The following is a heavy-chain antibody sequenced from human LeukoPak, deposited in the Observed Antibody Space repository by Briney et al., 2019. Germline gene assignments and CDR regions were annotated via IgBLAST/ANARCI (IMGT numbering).Heavy chain of an antibody. J-gene: IGHJ3*02. Sequence: SETLSLTCTVSGGSMSGTFYYWDWIRQVPGKGLKWIGSMSYSGSTYYDPSLKGRVTISGDTSKSQFSLELSPVLASDTAVYFCERHSRQWLAQAALGIWGPGTAVTVSS. D-gene: IGHD6-19*01. V-gene: IGHV4-39*01. CDR1: GGSMSGTFYY. CDR3: ERHSRQWLAQAALGI. CDR2: MSYSGST.